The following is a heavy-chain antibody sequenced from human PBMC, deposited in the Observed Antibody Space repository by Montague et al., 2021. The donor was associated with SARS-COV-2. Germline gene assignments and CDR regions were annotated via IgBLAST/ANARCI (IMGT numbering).Heavy chain of an antibody. CDR2: INHRGST. V-gene: IGHV4-34*01. J-gene: IGHJ4*02. CDR3: ARGRQHINMVVVVVTGGEYYFDF. CDR1: DGSFSDYS. D-gene: IGHD3-22*01. Sequence: SETLSLTCAVYDGSFSDYSWTWIRQPPGKGLEWIGEINHRGSTNYNPSLKSRVTISVDTSKNQFSLKMTSVTAADTAVYYCARGRQHINMVVVVVTGGEYYFDFWGQVTLVAVSS.